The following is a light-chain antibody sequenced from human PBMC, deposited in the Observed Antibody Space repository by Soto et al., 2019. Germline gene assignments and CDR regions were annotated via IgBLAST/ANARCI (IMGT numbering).Light chain of an antibody. J-gene: IGKJ4*01. Sequence: DIQMTQSPSSVSASVGDRVTITCRASQGVNNWLAWYQQKPGEAPKLLIYPASSLESGVPSRVSCSGSGTDFTLTISSLRPEDFATYYCQQGNRFPLTFGGGTKVEIK. CDR3: QQGNRFPLT. CDR2: PAS. CDR1: QGVNNW. V-gene: IGKV1D-12*01.